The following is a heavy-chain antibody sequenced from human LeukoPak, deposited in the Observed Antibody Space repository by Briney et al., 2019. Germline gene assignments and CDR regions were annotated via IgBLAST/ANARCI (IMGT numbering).Heavy chain of an antibody. V-gene: IGHV4-34*01. CDR2: INHSGST. CDR3: ARGPLNRYCSSTSCYAGARQGYYYYGMDV. D-gene: IGHD2-2*01. Sequence: PSETLSLTRAVYGGSFSGYYWSWIRQPPGKGLEWIGEINHSGSTNYNPSLKSRVTISVDTSKNQFSLKLSSVTAADTAVYYCARGPLNRYCSSTSCYAGARQGYYYYGMDVWGKGTTVTVSS. CDR1: GGSFSGYY. J-gene: IGHJ6*04.